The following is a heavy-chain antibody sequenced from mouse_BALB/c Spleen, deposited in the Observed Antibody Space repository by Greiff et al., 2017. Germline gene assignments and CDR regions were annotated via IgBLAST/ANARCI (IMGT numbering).Heavy chain of an antibody. CDR1: GYSITSDYA. Sequence: EVQLVESGPGLVKPSQSLSLTCTVTGYSITSDYAWNWIRQFPGNKLEWMGYISYSGSTSYNPSLKSRISITRDTSKNQFFLQLNSVTTEDTATYYCARDYGSRGYFDYWGQGTTLTVSS. D-gene: IGHD1-1*01. V-gene: IGHV3-2*02. CDR3: ARDYGSRGYFDY. CDR2: ISYSGST. J-gene: IGHJ2*01.